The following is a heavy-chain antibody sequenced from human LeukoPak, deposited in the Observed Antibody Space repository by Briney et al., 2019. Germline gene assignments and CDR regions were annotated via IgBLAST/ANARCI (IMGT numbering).Heavy chain of an antibody. CDR1: GFTFSSYE. D-gene: IGHD3-22*01. CDR3: AIEQGVGYYDSSGYFPFDY. CDR2: IRYDGSNK. V-gene: IGHV3-30*02. Sequence: PGGSLRLSCAASGFTFSSYEINWVRQAPGKGLEWVAFIRYDGSNKYYADSVKGRFTISRDNSKNTLYLQMNSLRAEDTAVYYCAIEQGVGYYDSSGYFPFDYWGQGTLVTVSS. J-gene: IGHJ4*02.